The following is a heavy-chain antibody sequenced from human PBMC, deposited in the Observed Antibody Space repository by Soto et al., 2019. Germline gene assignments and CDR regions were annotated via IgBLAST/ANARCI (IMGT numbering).Heavy chain of an antibody. D-gene: IGHD6-13*01. CDR1: GGTFSSYA. CDR2: IIPIFGTA. Sequence: QVQLVQSGAEVKKPGSSVKVSCKASGGTFSSYAISWVRQAPGQGLEWMGGIIPIFGTANYAQKFQGRVTITADESTSTDYMELRSLRSEDTAVYYCARDSIAAAGTPVLPPYYYYGMDVWGHGTTVTVSS. J-gene: IGHJ6*02. V-gene: IGHV1-69*01. CDR3: ARDSIAAAGTPVLPPYYYYGMDV.